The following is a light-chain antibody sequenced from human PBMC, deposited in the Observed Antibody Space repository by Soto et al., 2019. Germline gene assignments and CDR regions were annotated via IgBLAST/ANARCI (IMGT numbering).Light chain of an antibody. CDR1: QSVSSSY. V-gene: IGKV3-20*01. Sequence: EIVLTQSPGTLSWSPGEGATLSCRASQSVSSSYLAWYQQKPGQAPRLLIYGASSRATGIPDRFSGSGSGTDFTLTISRLEPEDFALYYCQQYGSSPWTFGQGTKVEIK. CDR2: GAS. J-gene: IGKJ1*01. CDR3: QQYGSSPWT.